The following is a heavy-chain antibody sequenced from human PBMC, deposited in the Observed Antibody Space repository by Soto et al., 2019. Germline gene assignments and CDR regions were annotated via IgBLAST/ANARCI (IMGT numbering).Heavy chain of an antibody. CDR1: GGSISSGGYS. D-gene: IGHD5-18*01. V-gene: IGHV4-30-2*01. Sequence: SETLSLTCAVSGGSISSGGYSWSWIRQPPGKGLEWIGYIYHSGSTYYNPSLKSRVTISVDRPKNQFSLKLSSVTAADTAVYYCARISRRGYSYGYLDYWGQGTLVTVSS. CDR3: ARISRRGYSYGYLDY. J-gene: IGHJ4*02. CDR2: IYHSGST.